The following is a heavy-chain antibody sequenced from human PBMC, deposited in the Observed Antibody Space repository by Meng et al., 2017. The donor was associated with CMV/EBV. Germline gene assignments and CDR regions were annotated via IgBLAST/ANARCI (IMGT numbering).Heavy chain of an antibody. Sequence: SETLSLTCAVYGGSFSGYYWSWIRPPPGKGLEWIGEINHSGSTNYNPSLKSRVTISVDTSKNQFSLKLSSVTAADTAVYYCARGADIVVVPAAIRPIGYYYGMDVWGQGTTVTVSS. J-gene: IGHJ6*02. CDR3: ARGADIVVVPAAIRPIGYYYGMDV. CDR1: GGSFSGYY. V-gene: IGHV4-34*01. D-gene: IGHD2-2*02. CDR2: INHSGST.